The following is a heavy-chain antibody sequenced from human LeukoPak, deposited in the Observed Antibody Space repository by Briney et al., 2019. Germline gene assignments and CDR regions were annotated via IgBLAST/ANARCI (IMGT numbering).Heavy chain of an antibody. V-gene: IGHV1-46*01. J-gene: IGHJ4*02. CDR3: ARGGCSGNCYSAPYDF. CDR2: MNPGTGGT. Sequence: GASVRVSCKASGYTFTKYEMHWVRQAPGQGLEWMGIMNPGTGGTRNAQEFRDRVTMTRDTSSSTLYMELSSLRFEDTAVYYCARGGCSGNCYSAPYDFWGQGTLVTVSS. CDR1: GYTFTKYE. D-gene: IGHD1-26*01.